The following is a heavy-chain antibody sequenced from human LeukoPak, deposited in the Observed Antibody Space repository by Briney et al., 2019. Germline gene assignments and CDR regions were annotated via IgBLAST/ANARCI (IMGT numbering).Heavy chain of an antibody. CDR2: IYYSGST. V-gene: IGHV4-39*01. CDR1: GGSISSSSYY. CDR3: ARRWAKWVAYCSSTSCEGSYFDY. Sequence: PSETLSLTCTVSGGSISSSSYYWGWIRQPPGKGLEWIGSIYYSGSTYYNPSLKSRVTISVDTSKNQFSLKLSSVTAADTAVYYCARRWAKWVAYCSSTSCEGSYFDYWGQGTLVTVSS. J-gene: IGHJ4*02. D-gene: IGHD2-2*01.